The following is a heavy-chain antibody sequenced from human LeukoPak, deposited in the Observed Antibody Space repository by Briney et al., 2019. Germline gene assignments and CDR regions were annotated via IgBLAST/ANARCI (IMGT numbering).Heavy chain of an antibody. CDR3: ARGTVTTVLHYYYGMDV. V-gene: IGHV1-46*01. CDR1: GYTFPSYF. D-gene: IGHD4-17*01. J-gene: IGHJ6*02. CDR2: INPSGGST. Sequence: EASVKVSCKASGYTFPSYFMHWVRQAPGQGLEWMGIINPSGGSTSYAQKFQGRVTMTRDTSTSTVYMELSSLRSEDTAVYYCARGTVTTVLHYYYGMDVWGQGTTVTVSS.